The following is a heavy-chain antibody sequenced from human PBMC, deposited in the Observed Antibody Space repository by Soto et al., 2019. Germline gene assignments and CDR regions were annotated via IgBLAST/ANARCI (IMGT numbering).Heavy chain of an antibody. V-gene: IGHV4-30-4*01. J-gene: IGHJ5*02. CDR1: GGSLSSGYYY. CDR3: ARALWFGGSNWFDP. Sequence: PSETLSLTCTVSGGSLSSGYYYWSWIRHPPGKVLEWIGYIYYSWSTYYNPSLKSRVTISGDTSRNQFSLKLSSVTAADTAVYYCARALWFGGSNWFDPWGQGTLVNVSS. CDR2: IYYSWST. D-gene: IGHD3-10*01.